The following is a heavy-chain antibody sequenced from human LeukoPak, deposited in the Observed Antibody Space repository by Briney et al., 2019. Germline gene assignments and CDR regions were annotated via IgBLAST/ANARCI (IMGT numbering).Heavy chain of an antibody. D-gene: IGHD3-22*01. CDR2: IIPIFGTA. Sequence: SVKVSCKASGGTFSSYAISWVRQAPGQGLEWMGGIIPIFGTANYAQKFQGRVTITADESTSTAYMELSSLRSEDTAVYYCARERYYDSSGYPIGWFDPWGQGTLVTVSS. CDR3: ARERYYDSSGYPIGWFDP. J-gene: IGHJ5*02. CDR1: GGTFSSYA. V-gene: IGHV1-69*13.